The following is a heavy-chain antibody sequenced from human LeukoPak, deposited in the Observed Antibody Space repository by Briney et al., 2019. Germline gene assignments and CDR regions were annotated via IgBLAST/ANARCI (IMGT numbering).Heavy chain of an antibody. D-gene: IGHD3-16*01. CDR1: GYTFTGYY. J-gene: IGHJ6*02. Sequence: ASVKVPFKASGYTFTGYYMHWVRPAPGQGLAWMGWINPNSGGTNYAQKFQGRVTMTRDTSISTAYMELSRLRSDDTAVYYCARGGEVGFYYGMDVWGQGTTVTVSS. CDR2: INPNSGGT. CDR3: ARGGEVGFYYGMDV. V-gene: IGHV1-2*02.